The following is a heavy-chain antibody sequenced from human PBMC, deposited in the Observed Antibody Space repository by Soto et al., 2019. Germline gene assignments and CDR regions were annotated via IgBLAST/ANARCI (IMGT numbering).Heavy chain of an antibody. D-gene: IGHD3-10*02. CDR3: ASVRGGYYYAMDV. Sequence: SETLSLTCAVSGGSISSSNWWSWVRQPPGKGLEWIGEIYYSGSTNYNPSLKSRVTISVDKSKNQFSLKLSSVTAADTAVYYCASVRGGYYYAMDVWGQGTTVT. CDR2: IYYSGST. J-gene: IGHJ6*02. V-gene: IGHV4-4*02. CDR1: GGSISSSNW.